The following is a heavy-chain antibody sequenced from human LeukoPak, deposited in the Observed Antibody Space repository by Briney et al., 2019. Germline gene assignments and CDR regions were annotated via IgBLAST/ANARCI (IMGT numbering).Heavy chain of an antibody. CDR3: ARDRSRVGSDAFDI. J-gene: IGHJ3*02. V-gene: IGHV1-69*05. CDR2: IIPIFGTA. Sequence: SVKVSCKASGGTFSSYAISWVRQAPGQGLEWMGGIIPIFGTANYAQKFQGRVTITTDESTSTAYMELSSLRSEDTAVYYCARDRSRVGSDAFDIWGQGTMVTVSS. CDR1: GGTFSSYA. D-gene: IGHD1-26*01.